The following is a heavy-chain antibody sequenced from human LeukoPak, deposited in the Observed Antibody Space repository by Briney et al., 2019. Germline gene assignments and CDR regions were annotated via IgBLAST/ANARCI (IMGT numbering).Heavy chain of an antibody. CDR1: GFTFSSYG. V-gene: IGHV3-33*06. CDR3: AKVFPIVTEYYYYMDV. D-gene: IGHD3-16*02. J-gene: IGHJ6*03. Sequence: GRSLRLSCAASGFTFSSYGMHWVRQAPGKGLEWVAVIWYDGSNKYYADSVKGRFTISRDNSKNTLYLQMNSLRADDTAVYYCAKVFPIVTEYYYYMDVWGKGTTVTVSS. CDR2: IWYDGSNK.